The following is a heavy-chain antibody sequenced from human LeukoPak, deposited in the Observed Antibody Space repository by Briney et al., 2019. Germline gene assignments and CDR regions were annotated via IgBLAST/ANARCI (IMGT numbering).Heavy chain of an antibody. CDR2: INAGGSTT. J-gene: IGHJ4*02. Sequence: GGSLRLSCAASGCTFSGYWMHWVRQAPGKGLLWVSHINAGGSTTMYADSVKGRFTISRDNAKNTLYLQMNGLRAEDTAVYYCARPRGYDTRDFDYWGQGALVTVSS. D-gene: IGHD3-22*01. CDR3: ARPRGYDTRDFDY. V-gene: IGHV3-74*03. CDR1: GCTFSGYW.